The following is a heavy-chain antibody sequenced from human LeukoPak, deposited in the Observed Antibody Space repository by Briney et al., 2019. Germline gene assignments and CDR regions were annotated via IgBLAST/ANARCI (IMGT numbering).Heavy chain of an antibody. Sequence: GASVKVSCKASGYTFTGYYMHWVRQAPGQGLEWMGWINPNSGGTNYAQRFQGRVTMTRDTSISTAYMELSRLRSDDTAVYYCARDLYNWNNLDYWGQGTLVTVSS. CDR3: ARDLYNWNNLDY. CDR1: GYTFTGYY. CDR2: INPNSGGT. J-gene: IGHJ4*02. V-gene: IGHV1-2*02. D-gene: IGHD1/OR15-1a*01.